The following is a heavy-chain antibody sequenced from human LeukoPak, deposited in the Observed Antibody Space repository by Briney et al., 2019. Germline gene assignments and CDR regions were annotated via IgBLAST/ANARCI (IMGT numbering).Heavy chain of an antibody. CDR3: ARXLIDYYYGMDV. V-gene: IGHV4-59*01. Sequence: SETLSLTCTVSGGSISSYYWSWIRQPPGKGLEWIGYIYYSGSTNYNPSLKSRVTISVDTSKNQFSLKLSSVTAADTAVYYWARXLIDYYYGMDVWGQGTTVTVSS. J-gene: IGHJ6*02. CDR2: IYYSGST. D-gene: IGHD3-22*01. CDR1: GGSISSYY.